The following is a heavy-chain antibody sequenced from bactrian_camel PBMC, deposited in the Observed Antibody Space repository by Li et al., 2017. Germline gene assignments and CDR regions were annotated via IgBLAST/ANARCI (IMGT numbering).Heavy chain of an antibody. Sequence: HVQLVESGGGSVQAGGSLRLSCAASGFTFGSYAMTWVRQAPGKGLEWVSGINSSGRRSYYADSVKGRFTISRDNAKNTLYLQLTSLKPEDTAMYYCAKDLDSGGYYYVPDWGQGTQVTVS. D-gene: IGHD2*01. CDR1: GFTFGSYA. J-gene: IGHJ4*01. CDR3: AKDLDSGGYYYVPD. V-gene: IGHV3S1*01. CDR2: INSSGRRS.